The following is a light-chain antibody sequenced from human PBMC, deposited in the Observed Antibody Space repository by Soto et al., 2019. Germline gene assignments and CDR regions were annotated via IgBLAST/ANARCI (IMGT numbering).Light chain of an antibody. J-gene: IGKJ2*01. CDR1: QSISSW. CDR3: QQYNSYSYT. V-gene: IGKV1-5*01. CDR2: DAS. Sequence: TASAQDLVLIARPASQSISSWLAWYQQKPGKAPKLLIYDASSLESGVPSRFSGSGSGTEFTLTISSLQPDDFATYYCQQYNSYSYTFGQGTKVDI.